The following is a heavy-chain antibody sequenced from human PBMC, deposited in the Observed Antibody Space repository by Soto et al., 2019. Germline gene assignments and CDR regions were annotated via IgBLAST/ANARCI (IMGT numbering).Heavy chain of an antibody. J-gene: IGHJ4*02. CDR2: IWYDGSNK. CDR3: ARDLGVRGVYFDY. CDR1: GFTFSSYG. V-gene: IGHV3-33*01. Sequence: GGSLRLSCAASGFTFSSYGMHWVRQAPGKGLEWVAVIWYDGSNKYYADSVKGRFTISRDNSKNTLYLQMNSLRAEDTAVYYCARDLGVRGVYFDYWGQGTLVTVSS. D-gene: IGHD3-10*01.